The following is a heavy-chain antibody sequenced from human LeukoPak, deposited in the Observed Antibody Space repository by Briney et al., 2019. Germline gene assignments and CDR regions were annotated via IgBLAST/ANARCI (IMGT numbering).Heavy chain of an antibody. J-gene: IGHJ3*02. CDR3: ARVPIYYYDSSGYLDAFDI. CDR1: GGSISSYY. CDR2: IYTSGST. V-gene: IGHV4-4*07. Sequence: SEILSLTCTVSGGSISSYYWSWIQQPAGKGLEWIGRIYTSGSTNYNPSLKSRVTMSVDTSKNQFSLKLSSVTAADTAVYYCARVPIYYYDSSGYLDAFDIWGQGTMVTVSP. D-gene: IGHD3-22*01.